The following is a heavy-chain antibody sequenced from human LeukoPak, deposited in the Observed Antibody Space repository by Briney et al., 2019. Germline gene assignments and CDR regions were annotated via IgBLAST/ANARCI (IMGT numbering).Heavy chain of an antibody. J-gene: IGHJ3*02. CDR3: ALGLRYCSSTSCYPYAFDI. D-gene: IGHD2-2*01. CDR2: IGGSGGST. CDR1: GFTFSSYV. V-gene: IGHV3-23*01. Sequence: GGSLRLSCVASGFTFSSYVISWVRQAPGKGLEWVSGIGGSGGSTYYADSVKGRFTISRDNSKNTLYVQMNSLRAADTAVYYCALGLRYCSSTSCYPYAFDIWGQGTMVTVSS.